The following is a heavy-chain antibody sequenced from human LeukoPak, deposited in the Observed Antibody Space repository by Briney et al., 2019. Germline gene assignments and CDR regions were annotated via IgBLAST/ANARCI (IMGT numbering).Heavy chain of an antibody. V-gene: IGHV1-8*01. D-gene: IGHD2-21*02. J-gene: IGHJ3*01. CDR3: AFCGGDCGGAFDV. CDR2: MTPNSGNT. Sequence: ASVKVSCKASGYTYTNDDINWLRQATGQWLEWMAGMTPNSGNTGHEQKFQGRLTMTRDISISTAYMELSSLRSEDTAVYYCAFCGGDCGGAFDVWGQGTTVTVSS. CDR1: GYTYTNDD.